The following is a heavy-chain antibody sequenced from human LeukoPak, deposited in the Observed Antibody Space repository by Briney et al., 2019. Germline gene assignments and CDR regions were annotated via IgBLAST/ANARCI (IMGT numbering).Heavy chain of an antibody. CDR3: ARVAMGEHFDY. Sequence: PSETLSLTCTVSGGSISSYYWSWIRQPPGKGLEWIGYIYYSGSTNYNPSLKSRVTISVDTSKNQFSLKLSSVTAADTAVYYCARVAMGEHFDYWGQGTLVTVSS. V-gene: IGHV4-59*01. CDR2: IYYSGST. CDR1: GGSISSYY. J-gene: IGHJ4*02. D-gene: IGHD3-16*01.